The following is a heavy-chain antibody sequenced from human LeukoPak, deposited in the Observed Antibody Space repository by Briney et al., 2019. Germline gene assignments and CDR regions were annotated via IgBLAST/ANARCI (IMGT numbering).Heavy chain of an antibody. V-gene: IGHV1-18*01. CDR2: ISAYNGNT. CDR1: GYTFTSYG. CDR3: ARDQGVSSWFDP. J-gene: IGHJ5*02. Sequence: ASVKVSCKASGYTFTSYGISWVRQAPGQGLEWMGWISAYNGNTNYAQKLQGGVTMTRDTSTSTVYMELSSLRSEDTAVYYCARDQGVSSWFDPWGQGTLVTVSS. D-gene: IGHD6-13*01.